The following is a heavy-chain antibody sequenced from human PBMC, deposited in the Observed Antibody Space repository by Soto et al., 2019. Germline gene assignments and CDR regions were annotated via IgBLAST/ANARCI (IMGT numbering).Heavy chain of an antibody. D-gene: IGHD3-22*01. V-gene: IGHV4-34*01. CDR1: GGSFSGYY. J-gene: IGHJ6*02. Sequence: PSETLSLTCAVYGGSFSGYYWSWIRQPPRKGLEWIGEINHSGSTNYNPSLKSRVTISVDTSKNQFSLKLSSVTAADTAVYYCARVPRYDSSGYNHNNGMDVWGQGTTVTVSS. CDR2: INHSGST. CDR3: ARVPRYDSSGYNHNNGMDV.